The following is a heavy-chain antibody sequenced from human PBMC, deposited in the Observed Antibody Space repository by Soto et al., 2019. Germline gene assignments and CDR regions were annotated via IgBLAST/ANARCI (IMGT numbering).Heavy chain of an antibody. Sequence: VGSLRLSCAASGFTFSSYAMSWVRQAPGKGLEWVSAISGSGTSTYYADSVKGRFTISRDNSKNTLYLQMNSLRAEDTAVYYCAKKGGSYYYYGMDVWGQGTTVTVSS. CDR3: AKKGGSYYYYGMDV. CDR1: GFTFSSYA. D-gene: IGHD1-26*01. V-gene: IGHV3-23*01. J-gene: IGHJ6*02. CDR2: ISGSGTST.